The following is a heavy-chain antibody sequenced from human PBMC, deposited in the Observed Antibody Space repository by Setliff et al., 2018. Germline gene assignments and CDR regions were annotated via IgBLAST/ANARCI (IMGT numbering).Heavy chain of an antibody. CDR3: TRTPCSSSRCLSQLDY. V-gene: IGHV3-72*01. CDR1: GFSLSDHY. CDR2: FRDKASGYTT. D-gene: IGHD2-2*01. Sequence: GGSLRLSCAASGFSLSDHYVDWVRQAPGKGLEWVGRFRDKASGYTTEYAASVKVRFTISRDDSKNSRDLQMSSLKTEDTAVYYCTRTPCSSSRCLSQLDYWSQGALVTVSS. J-gene: IGHJ4*02.